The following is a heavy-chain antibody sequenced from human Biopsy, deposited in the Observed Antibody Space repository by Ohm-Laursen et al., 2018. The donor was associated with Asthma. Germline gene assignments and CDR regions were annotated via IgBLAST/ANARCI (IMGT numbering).Heavy chain of an antibody. V-gene: IGHV3-23*01. J-gene: IGHJ3*01. CDR3: VKDTLIDSKNYYTFEV. D-gene: IGHD3-22*01. CDR1: GFAFDSYA. Sequence: GSLRLSCSASGFAFDSYAMSWARQAPGKGLAWVSTIRPNNRGVDYVPSVRGRFTMSRDNSKNTLYLHMSSLRAEDTAVYYCVKDTLIDSKNYYTFEVWGQGTMVTVSS. CDR2: IRPNNRGV.